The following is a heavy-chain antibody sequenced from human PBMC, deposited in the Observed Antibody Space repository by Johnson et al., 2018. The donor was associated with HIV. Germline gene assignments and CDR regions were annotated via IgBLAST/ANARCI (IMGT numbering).Heavy chain of an antibody. CDR2: IWYDGSNK. Sequence: QMLLVESWGGVVQPGRSLRLSCAASGFTFSSYGMHWVRQAPGKGLEWVAVIWYDGSNKYYADSVKGRFTISRDNSKNTLYLQMNSLGVEETAIYYCVRDSYYYDYDSFDIWGRGTMVTVSS. CDR3: VRDSYYYDYDSFDI. V-gene: IGHV3-33*01. CDR1: GFTFSSYG. D-gene: IGHD3-22*01. J-gene: IGHJ3*02.